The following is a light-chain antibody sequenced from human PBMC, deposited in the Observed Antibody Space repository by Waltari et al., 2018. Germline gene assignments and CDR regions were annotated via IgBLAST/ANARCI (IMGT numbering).Light chain of an antibody. Sequence: DIQMTQSPSSLSASVGDRVTITCRAGQKINGYLNWYQHKTGKAPKLLIYGASNLQTGVPSRFSGSESGTDFTLTINSLQPEDFATYFCQQTYSTPGITFGQGTRLEI. CDR2: GAS. V-gene: IGKV1-39*01. CDR3: QQTYSTPGIT. J-gene: IGKJ5*01. CDR1: QKINGY.